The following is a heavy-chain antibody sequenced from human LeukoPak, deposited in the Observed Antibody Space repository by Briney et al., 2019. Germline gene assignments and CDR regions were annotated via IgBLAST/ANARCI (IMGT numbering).Heavy chain of an antibody. V-gene: IGHV4-59*01. Sequence: PSETLSLTCTVSGGSMRSYYWNWIRQPPGKGLEWIGYSYYSGSTNYKSSLKSRLSISVDMAKNQLSLKLNSVTAADTAVYYCARGEGYSGNYFDYWGQGALVTVSS. CDR2: SYYSGST. CDR3: ARGEGYSGNYFDY. CDR1: GGSMRSYY. J-gene: IGHJ4*02. D-gene: IGHD1-26*01.